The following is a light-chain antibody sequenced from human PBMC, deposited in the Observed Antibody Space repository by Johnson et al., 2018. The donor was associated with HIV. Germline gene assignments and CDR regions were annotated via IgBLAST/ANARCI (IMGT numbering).Light chain of an antibody. Sequence: QSVLTQPPSVSAAPGQKVTISCSGSSSNIGNNYVSWYQHLPGTAPKLLIYENTKRPSEIPDRFSGSKSGTSATLGITGLQTGDEADYYCVTWDNSLSAYVFGTGTTVTVL. CDR1: SSNIGNNY. J-gene: IGLJ1*01. V-gene: IGLV1-51*02. CDR2: ENT. CDR3: VTWDNSLSAYV.